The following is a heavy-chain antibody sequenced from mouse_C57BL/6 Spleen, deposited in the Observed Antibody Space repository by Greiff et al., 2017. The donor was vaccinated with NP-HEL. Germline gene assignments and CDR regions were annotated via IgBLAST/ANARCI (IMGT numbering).Heavy chain of an antibody. Sequence: VQLQQSGPELVKPGASVKISCKASGYAFSSSWMNWVKQRPGKGLEWIGRIYPGDGDTTYNGKFKGKATLTADKSSSTAYMQLSSLTSEDSAVYFCARSSFTTVVATGTQGFDCWGKGTTLTVSS. D-gene: IGHD1-1*01. CDR2: IYPGDGDT. V-gene: IGHV1-82*01. CDR3: ARSSFTTVVATGTQGFDC. J-gene: IGHJ2*01. CDR1: GYAFSSSW.